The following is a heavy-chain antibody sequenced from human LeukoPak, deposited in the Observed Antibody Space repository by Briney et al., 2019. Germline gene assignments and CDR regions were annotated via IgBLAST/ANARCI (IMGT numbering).Heavy chain of an antibody. CDR1: GFTFSSYA. CDR3: ARDRIAARYFDY. CDR2: ISSSGSTI. D-gene: IGHD6-6*01. V-gene: IGHV3-48*04. J-gene: IGHJ4*02. Sequence: GGSLRLSCAASGFTFSSYAMSWVRQAPGKGLEWVSYISSSGSTIYYADSVKGRFTISRDNAKNSLYLQMNSLRAEDTAVYYRARDRIAARYFDYWGQGTLVTVSA.